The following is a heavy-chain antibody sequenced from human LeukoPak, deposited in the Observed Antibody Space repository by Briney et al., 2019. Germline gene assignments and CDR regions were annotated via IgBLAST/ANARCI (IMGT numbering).Heavy chain of an antibody. D-gene: IGHD6-19*01. CDR1: GYTFTSYY. Sequence: ASVKVSCKASGYTFTSYYMHWVRQAPGQGLEWMGIVNPSGGSTSYAQKLQGRVTMTTDTSTSTAYMELRSLRSDDTAVYYCARGHSSGWDTWIRKENWFDPWGQGTLVTVSS. CDR3: ARGHSSGWDTWIRKENWFDP. V-gene: IGHV1-46*01. CDR2: VNPSGGST. J-gene: IGHJ5*02.